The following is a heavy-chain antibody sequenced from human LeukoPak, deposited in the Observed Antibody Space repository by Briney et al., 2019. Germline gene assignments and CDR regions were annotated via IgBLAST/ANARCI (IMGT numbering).Heavy chain of an antibody. CDR2: IVVGSGNT. J-gene: IGHJ4*02. D-gene: IGHD6-19*01. Sequence: ASVKVSCKASGFTFTSSAMQWVRQARGQRLEWIGWIVVGSGNTNYAQKFQERVTITRDMSTSTAYMELSSLRSEDTAMYYCAAAAIAVAGIFDYWGQGTLVTVSS. CDR3: AAAAIAVAGIFDY. V-gene: IGHV1-58*02. CDR1: GFTFTSSA.